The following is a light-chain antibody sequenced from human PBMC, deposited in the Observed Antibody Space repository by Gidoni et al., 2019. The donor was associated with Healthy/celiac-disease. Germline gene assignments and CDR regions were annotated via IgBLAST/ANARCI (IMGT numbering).Light chain of an antibody. CDR1: ALPKKY. Sequence: SYELTQPPSVSVSPGQTARITCSGDALPKKYAYCYQQKSGQAPVLVIYEDSKRPSGLPERFSGSSSGTMATLTISGAQVEDEADYYCYSTDAVFGGGTKLTVL. V-gene: IGLV3-10*01. CDR3: YSTDAV. J-gene: IGLJ2*01. CDR2: EDS.